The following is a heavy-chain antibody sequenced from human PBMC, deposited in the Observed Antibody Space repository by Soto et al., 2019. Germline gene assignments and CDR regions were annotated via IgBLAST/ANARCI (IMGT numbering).Heavy chain of an antibody. CDR1: GFTFSNYW. CDR2: IKGDESST. V-gene: IGHV3-74*01. D-gene: IGHD3-3*02. Sequence: EVQLVESGGDSVQPGGSLRLSCTASGFTFSNYWMHWVRQAPGEGLVWVSRIKGDESSTSSADSVKGRFTISGDNAKNTLYLHMNSLRADDTAVYYCARGAFHNYYVDYWGQGTLVTVSS. CDR3: ARGAFHNYYVDY. J-gene: IGHJ4*02.